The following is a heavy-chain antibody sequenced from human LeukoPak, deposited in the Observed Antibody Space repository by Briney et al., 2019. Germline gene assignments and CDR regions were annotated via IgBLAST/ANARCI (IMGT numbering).Heavy chain of an antibody. V-gene: IGHV3-23*01. CDR3: ARGTDAFDI. Sequence: GGSLRLSCAASGFTFSSYAMSWVRQAPGKGLEWVSAISGSGGSTYYADSVKGRFTISRENAKNSLYLQMNSLRAGDTAVYYCARGTDAFDIWGQGTMVTVSS. J-gene: IGHJ3*02. CDR1: GFTFSSYA. CDR2: ISGSGGST.